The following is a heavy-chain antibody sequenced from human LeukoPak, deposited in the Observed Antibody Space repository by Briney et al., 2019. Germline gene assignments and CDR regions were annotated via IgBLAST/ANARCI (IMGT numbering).Heavy chain of an antibody. V-gene: IGHV1-8*02. D-gene: IGHD3-22*01. CDR3: ARGKHYYDSSGYIYWYFDL. Sequence: GASVKVSCKASGYTFTSYGINWVRQATGQGLEWMGWMNPNSGNTGYAQKFQGRVTMTRNTSISTAYMELSSLRSEDTAVYYCARGKHYYDSSGYIYWYFDLWGRGTLVTVSS. J-gene: IGHJ2*01. CDR1: GYTFTSYG. CDR2: MNPNSGNT.